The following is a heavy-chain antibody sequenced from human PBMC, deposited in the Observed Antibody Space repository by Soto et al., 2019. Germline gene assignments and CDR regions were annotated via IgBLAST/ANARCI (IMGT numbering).Heavy chain of an antibody. V-gene: IGHV3-23*01. J-gene: IGHJ4*02. CDR2: ISGSGGST. D-gene: IGHD6-13*01. CDR3: EKEIRAAGTAGGGY. CDR1: GFTFSSYA. Sequence: HPVGSLRLSCAASGFTFSSYAMSSVRQAPGKGLEWVSAISGSGGSTYYADSVKGRFTISRDNSKNTLYLQMNSLRAEDTAVYYCEKEIRAAGTAGGGYCGQGTLVTV.